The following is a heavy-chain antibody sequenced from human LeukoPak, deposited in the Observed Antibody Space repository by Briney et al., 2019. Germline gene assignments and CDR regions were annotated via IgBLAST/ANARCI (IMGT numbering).Heavy chain of an antibody. Sequence: PGGSLRLSCAASGFTFSSYAMSWVRQAPGKGLEWVSAISGSGGSTYYADSVKGRFTISGDNSKNTLYLQMNSLRAEDTAVYYCAKVGRNVYYDFWSGYFEGKYYFDYWGQGTLVTVSS. CDR2: ISGSGGST. CDR1: GFTFSSYA. CDR3: AKVGRNVYYDFWSGYFEGKYYFDY. D-gene: IGHD3-3*01. V-gene: IGHV3-23*01. J-gene: IGHJ4*02.